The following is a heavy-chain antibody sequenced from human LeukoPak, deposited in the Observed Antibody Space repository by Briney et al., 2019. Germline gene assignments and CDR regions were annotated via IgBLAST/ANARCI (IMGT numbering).Heavy chain of an antibody. J-gene: IGHJ4*02. Sequence: GGSLRLTCSASGFTFGDHAMSWVRQAPGKGLEWVGFIRSKGYGGTTEYAASVEGRFSLSRDDSKSFVYLQMSSLKTEDTAVYYCTRVRSGNDFDYWGQGTLVTVSS. CDR3: TRVRSGNDFDY. D-gene: IGHD3-10*01. V-gene: IGHV3-49*04. CDR1: GFTFGDHA. CDR2: IRSKGYGGTT.